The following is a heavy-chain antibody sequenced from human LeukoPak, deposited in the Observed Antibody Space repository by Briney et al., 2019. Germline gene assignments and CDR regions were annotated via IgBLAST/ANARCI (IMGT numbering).Heavy chain of an antibody. CDR3: ARAYGSGSYHSNWFES. Sequence: PSETLPLTCAVYGGSFSGYYWTWIRQPPGKGLEWIGEINHSGSTNYNPSLKSRVTMSVDTSMNQFSLRLNSVTAADTAVYYCARAYGSGSYHSNWFESWGQGTLVIVSS. CDR1: GGSFSGYY. CDR2: INHSGST. V-gene: IGHV4-34*01. J-gene: IGHJ5*01. D-gene: IGHD3-10*01.